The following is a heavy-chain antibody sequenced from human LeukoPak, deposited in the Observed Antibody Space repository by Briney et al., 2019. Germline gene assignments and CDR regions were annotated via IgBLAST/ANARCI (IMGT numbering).Heavy chain of an antibody. CDR2: IYHSGST. D-gene: IGHD4-17*01. V-gene: IGHV4-30-2*01. Sequence: SETLSLTCTVSGGSISSGGYYWSWIRQPPGKGLEWIGYIYHSGSTYYNPSLKSRVTISVDRSKNQFSLKLSSVTAADTAVYYCARDSVTAPARWGQGTLVTVSS. CDR3: ARDSVTAPAR. CDR1: GGSISSGGYY. J-gene: IGHJ4*02.